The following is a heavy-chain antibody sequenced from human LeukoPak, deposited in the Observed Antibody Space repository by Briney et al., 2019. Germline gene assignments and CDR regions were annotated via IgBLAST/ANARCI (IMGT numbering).Heavy chain of an antibody. J-gene: IGHJ4*02. CDR1: GFTFSNYN. V-gene: IGHV3-21*01. CDR3: ARTQPPCGSGSYGY. CDR2: IGISSTYI. Sequence: GGSLRLSCAASGFTFSNYNMNWVRQAPGKGLEWVSCIGISSTYILYADSVKGRFTISRDNAKNSLYLQMNSLRAEDTAVYFCARTQPPCGSGSYGYWGQGTLVTVSS. D-gene: IGHD3-10*01.